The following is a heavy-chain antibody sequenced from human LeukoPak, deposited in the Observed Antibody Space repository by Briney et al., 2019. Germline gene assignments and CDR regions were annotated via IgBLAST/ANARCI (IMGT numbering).Heavy chain of an antibody. D-gene: IGHD3-9*01. CDR1: GFTFSSYE. CDR2: ISSSGSTI. CDR3: AKDGRETLRYFDWLPLIYYMDV. J-gene: IGHJ6*03. Sequence: GGSLRLSCAASGFTFSSYEMNWVRQAPGKGLEWVSYISSSGSTIYYADSVKGRFTISRDNAKNSLYLQMNSLRAEDTAVYYCAKDGRETLRYFDWLPLIYYMDVWGKGTTVTISS. V-gene: IGHV3-48*03.